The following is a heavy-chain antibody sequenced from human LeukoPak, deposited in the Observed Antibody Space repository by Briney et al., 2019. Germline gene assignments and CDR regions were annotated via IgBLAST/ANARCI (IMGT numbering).Heavy chain of an antibody. Sequence: ASVKVSCKASGGTFSSYAISWVRQAPGQGLEWMGRIIPILGIANYAQKFQGRVTITADKSTSTAYMELSSLRSEDTAVYYCARESVVVVPAAIPGDYYYMDVWGKGTTVTVSS. CDR1: GGTFSSYA. CDR3: ARESVVVVPAAIPGDYYYMDV. CDR2: IIPILGIA. J-gene: IGHJ6*03. V-gene: IGHV1-69*04. D-gene: IGHD2-2*02.